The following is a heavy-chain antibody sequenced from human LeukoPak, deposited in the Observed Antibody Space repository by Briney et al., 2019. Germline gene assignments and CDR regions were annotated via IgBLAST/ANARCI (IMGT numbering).Heavy chain of an antibody. Sequence: GGSLTLSCPASGFTFRSYSMNWVRPAPGKGLEWVSYVRSGSNTINYAESVKGRFTISRDNAKNSLYLQMNSLRDEDTAVYYCVRDWYFDLWGRSTRVTVSS. CDR1: GFTFRSYS. V-gene: IGHV3-48*02. J-gene: IGHJ2*01. CDR2: VRSGSNTI. CDR3: VRDWYFDL.